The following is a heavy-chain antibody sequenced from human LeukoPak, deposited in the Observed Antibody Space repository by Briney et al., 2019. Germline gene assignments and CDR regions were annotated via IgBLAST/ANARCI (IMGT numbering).Heavy chain of an antibody. V-gene: IGHV3-11*01. Sequence: GGSLRLSCEATGLTFSDYYMSWIRQAPGKGLEWVSYISSSGSTIYNAESVKGRFTISRDNAKNSLYLQMNSLRAEDTAVYYCARALRDSSGYYWRAHDAFDIWGQGTMVTVPS. J-gene: IGHJ3*02. CDR3: ARALRDSSGYYWRAHDAFDI. CDR1: GLTFSDYY. D-gene: IGHD3-22*01. CDR2: ISSSGSTI.